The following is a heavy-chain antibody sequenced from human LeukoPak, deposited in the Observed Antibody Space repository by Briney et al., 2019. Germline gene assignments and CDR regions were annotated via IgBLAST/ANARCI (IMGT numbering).Heavy chain of an antibody. Sequence: PGGSLRLSCAASGFTFSSYSMSWVRQAPGKGLNWVSAISGSGDMTYVADPVKGRFTISRDNAKNTLYLQMNSLRAEDTAVYYCARSPPWYSSSWGIDYWGQGTLVTVSS. D-gene: IGHD6-13*01. CDR3: ARSPPWYSSSWGIDY. J-gene: IGHJ4*02. CDR2: ISGSGDMT. V-gene: IGHV3-23*01. CDR1: GFTFSSYS.